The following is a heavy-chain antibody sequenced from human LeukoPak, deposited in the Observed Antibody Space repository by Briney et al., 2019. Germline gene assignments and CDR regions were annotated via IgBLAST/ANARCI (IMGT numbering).Heavy chain of an antibody. CDR2: IIPIFGTA. V-gene: IGHV1-69*05. CDR3: ARIGIAVAGTGFDP. D-gene: IGHD6-19*01. CDR1: GGTFSSYA. Sequence: SEKVSCKASGGTFSSYAISWVRQAPGQGLEWMGRIIPIFGTANYAQKFQGRVTITTDESTSTAYMELSSLRSEDTAVYYCARIGIAVAGTGFDPWGQGTLVTVSS. J-gene: IGHJ5*02.